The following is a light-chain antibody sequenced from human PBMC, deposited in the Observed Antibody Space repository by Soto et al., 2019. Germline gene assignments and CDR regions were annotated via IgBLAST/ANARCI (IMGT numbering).Light chain of an antibody. CDR2: DAS. J-gene: IGKJ1*01. CDR3: QQYNSYSLT. V-gene: IGKV1-5*01. Sequence: DIPMTQSPSTLSASVGDRVTITCRASQSISTWLAWYQQKPGKAPKLLIYDASSLQSRVPSRFSGSGSGTEFTLTISSLQPDDFATYYCQQYNSYSLTFGQGTKVEIK. CDR1: QSISTW.